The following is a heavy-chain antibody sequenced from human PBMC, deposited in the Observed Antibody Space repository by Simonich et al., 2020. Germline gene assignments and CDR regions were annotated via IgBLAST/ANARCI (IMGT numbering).Heavy chain of an antibody. J-gene: IGHJ3*02. D-gene: IGHD6-13*01. Sequence: QLQLQESGPGLVKPSETLSLTCTVSGGSISSSSYYWGWIRQPPGTGLEWSGSIYYSGGTYYNPPLKGRVTISVDTSKNQFSLKLSSVTAADTAVYYCARHAGFAFDIWGQGTMVTVSS. CDR2: IYYSGGT. V-gene: IGHV4-39*01. CDR1: GGSISSSSYY. CDR3: ARHAGFAFDI.